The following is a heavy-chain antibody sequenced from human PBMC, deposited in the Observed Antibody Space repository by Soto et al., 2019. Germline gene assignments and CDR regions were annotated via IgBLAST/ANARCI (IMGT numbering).Heavy chain of an antibody. Sequence: AGVKVSGKASRYTFTIYAMHGLRQATGQRLEWMGRINAGNGNTNYAQKLQGRVTMTTDTSTSTAYMELRSLRSDDTAVYYCARDWGKNWFDPWGQGTLVTVSS. V-gene: IGHV1-3*01. J-gene: IGHJ5*02. CDR2: INAGNGNT. CDR3: ARDWGKNWFDP. D-gene: IGHD3-16*01. CDR1: RYTFTIYA.